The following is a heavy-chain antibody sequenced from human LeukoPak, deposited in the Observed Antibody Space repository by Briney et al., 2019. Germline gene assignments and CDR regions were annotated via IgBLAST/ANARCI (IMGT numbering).Heavy chain of an antibody. CDR1: GNRFASYW. J-gene: IGHJ5*02. CDR2: IYPDDSDT. V-gene: IGHV5-51*01. Sequence: GESLKISCKGSGNRFASYWIGWVRQMPGKGLEWMGIIYPDDSDTRYSPSFQGQVTISADKSITTAYLQWSSLEASDTAMYYCARLQGYNWFDPWGQGTLVTVSS. CDR3: ARLQGYNWFDP.